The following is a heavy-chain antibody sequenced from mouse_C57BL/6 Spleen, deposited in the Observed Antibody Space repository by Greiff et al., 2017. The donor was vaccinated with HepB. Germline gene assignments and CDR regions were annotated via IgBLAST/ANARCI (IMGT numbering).Heavy chain of an antibody. CDR1: GYTFTSYG. CDR3: AKVYYGNYLYYFDY. D-gene: IGHD2-1*01. V-gene: IGHV1-81*01. J-gene: IGHJ2*01. Sequence: QVQLQQSGAELARPGASVKLSCKASGYTFTSYGISWVKQRTGQGLEWIGEIYPRSGNTYYNEKFKGKATLTADKSSSTAHMELRSLTSEDSAVYFCAKVYYGNYLYYFDYWGQGTTLTVSS. CDR2: IYPRSGNT.